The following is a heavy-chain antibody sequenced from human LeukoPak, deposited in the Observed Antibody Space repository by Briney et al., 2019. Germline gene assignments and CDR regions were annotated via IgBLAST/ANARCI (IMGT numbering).Heavy chain of an antibody. Sequence: GGSLRLSCAASGFTFSSYGMSWVRQAPGKGLEWVSGISGSGGSTHYADSVKGRFTISRDNSKNTLYLQMNSLRAEDTAVYYCAKVRTTSYYGPLDYWGQGTLVTVSS. CDR1: GFTFSSYG. V-gene: IGHV3-23*01. CDR3: AKVRTTSYYGPLDY. D-gene: IGHD2-2*01. J-gene: IGHJ4*02. CDR2: ISGSGGST.